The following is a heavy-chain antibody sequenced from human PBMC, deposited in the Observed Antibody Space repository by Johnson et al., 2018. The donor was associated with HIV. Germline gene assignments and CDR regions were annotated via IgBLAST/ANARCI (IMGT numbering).Heavy chain of an antibody. V-gene: IGHV3-7*01. CDR1: GFTFSSYW. Sequence: EVQLVESGGGLVQPGGSLRLSCAASGFTFSSYWMSWVRQAPGKGLEWVANIKQDGSEKYYADSVQGRFSISRDNSKNTLYLQMNSLRAEDTAVYYCARDSRTYNFWSGSEAFDIWGQGTMVTVSS. D-gene: IGHD3-3*01. CDR3: ARDSRTYNFWSGSEAFDI. J-gene: IGHJ3*02. CDR2: IKQDGSEK.